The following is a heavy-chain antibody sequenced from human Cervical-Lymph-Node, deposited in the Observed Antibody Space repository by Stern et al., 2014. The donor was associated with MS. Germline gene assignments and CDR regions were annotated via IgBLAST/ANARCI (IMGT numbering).Heavy chain of an antibody. CDR2: VNPDSGST. V-gene: IGHV1-2*02. Sequence: QVQLVQSGAEVKKPGASVKVSCKASGYTFTDYYVHWVRQAPGQGLEWMGWVNPDSGSTKYAQKYQDPVTMTRDTSISTAYMELTRLRSDDTAVYYCARAYGSGTFLGMDVWGQGTTVIVSS. J-gene: IGHJ6*02. CDR3: ARAYGSGTFLGMDV. CDR1: GYTFTDYY. D-gene: IGHD3-10*01.